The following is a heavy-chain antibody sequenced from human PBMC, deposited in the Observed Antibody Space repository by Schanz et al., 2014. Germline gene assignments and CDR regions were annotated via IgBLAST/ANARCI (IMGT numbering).Heavy chain of an antibody. CDR3: ARGRTFDY. CDR1: GGTFNSYT. Sequence: QVQLVQSGAEVKKPGASVKVSCKASGGTFNSYTINWVRQAPGQGLEWMGWISAQTGDTRYAQKMQGRVTMTRDVSSTTAFLELRSLRYDDTAVYYCARGRTFDYWGQGTLVIVSS. J-gene: IGHJ4*02. CDR2: ISAQTGDT. V-gene: IGHV1-18*01.